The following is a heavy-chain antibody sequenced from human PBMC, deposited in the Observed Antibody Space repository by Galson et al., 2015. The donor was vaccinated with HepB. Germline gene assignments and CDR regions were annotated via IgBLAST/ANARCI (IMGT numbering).Heavy chain of an antibody. D-gene: IGHD3-10*01. CDR3: AREWGAGTYRGFDY. V-gene: IGHV3-48*01. Sequence: SLRLSCAASGFTFSSYSMNWVRQAPGKGLEWVSYISSSSSTIYYADSVKGRSTISRNQFSLNLNSVTAADTAVYYCAREWGAGTYRGFDYWGQGTLVTVSS. J-gene: IGHJ4*02. CDR2: ISSSSSTI. CDR1: GFTFSSYS.